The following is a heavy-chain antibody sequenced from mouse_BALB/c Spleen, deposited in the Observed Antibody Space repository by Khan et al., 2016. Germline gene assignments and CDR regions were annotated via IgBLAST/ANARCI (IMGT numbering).Heavy chain of an antibody. D-gene: IGHD2-4*01. J-gene: IGHJ3*01. CDR1: GYTFTNHT. Sequence: QIQLVQSGAELARPGASVRMSCRASGYTFTNHTVHWVKQRPGQGLEWIGYINPSSDYTNYNQKFKDKATLTADTSSSPAYMQLSSLTSEDSAVYYCAESPIYYDSGVVYWGQGTLVTVSA. CDR2: INPSSDYT. V-gene: IGHV1-4*01. CDR3: AESPIYYDSGVVY.